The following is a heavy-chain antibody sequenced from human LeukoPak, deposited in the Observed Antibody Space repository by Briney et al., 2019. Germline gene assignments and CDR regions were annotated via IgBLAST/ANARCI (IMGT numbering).Heavy chain of an antibody. V-gene: IGHV3-23*01. CDR3: AKAVGYCSSTSCYRYYYGMDV. CDR1: GFTFSSYA. Sequence: GSLRLSCAASGFTFSSYAMSWVRQAPGKGLEWVSAISGSGGSTYYADSVKGRFTISRDNSKNTLYLQMNSLRAEDTAVYYCAKAVGYCSSTSCYRYYYGMDVWGQGTTVTVSS. D-gene: IGHD2-2*01. CDR2: ISGSGGST. J-gene: IGHJ6*02.